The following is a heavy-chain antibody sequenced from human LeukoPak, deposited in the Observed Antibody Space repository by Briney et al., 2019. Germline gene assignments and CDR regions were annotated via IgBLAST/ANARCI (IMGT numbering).Heavy chain of an antibody. CDR2: IYHSGNI. J-gene: IGHJ4*02. CDR3: AKSNGYGLIDY. Sequence: SETLSLTCTVSGGSISSTTYYWGWIRQPPGKGLEWIGSIYHSGNIYYDPSLKSRVTMYIDTSKNQFSLKLSSVTAADTAMYYCAKSNGYGLIDYWGQGTLVTVSS. V-gene: IGHV4-39*01. D-gene: IGHD5-12*01. CDR1: GGSISSTTYY.